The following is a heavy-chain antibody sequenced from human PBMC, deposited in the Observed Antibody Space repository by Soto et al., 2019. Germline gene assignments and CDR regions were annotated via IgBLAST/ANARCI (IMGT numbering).Heavy chain of an antibody. CDR2: ISPGSNT. Sequence: GGSLRLSCAGSGFTFGDSYMSWIRQAPGKGLEWLSYISPGSNTTYADSVKGRFTISRDNAKNTLYLQMNSLRAEDTAVYYCARDGTYCTGDCYSLFNLNCWGQGTLVTVSS. J-gene: IGHJ4*02. CDR3: ARDGTYCTGDCYSLFNLNC. D-gene: IGHD2-21*02. CDR1: GFTFGDSY. V-gene: IGHV3-11*06.